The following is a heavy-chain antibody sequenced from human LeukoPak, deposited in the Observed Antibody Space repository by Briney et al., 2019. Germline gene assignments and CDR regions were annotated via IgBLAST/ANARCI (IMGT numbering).Heavy chain of an antibody. D-gene: IGHD6-19*01. CDR2: IKQDGSEK. V-gene: IGHV3-7*01. J-gene: IGHJ4*02. CDR1: GFTFSTYW. CDR3: ARDIAVAGEGFDY. Sequence: GGSLRLSCAASGFTFSTYWMNWVRQAPGKGLEWVANIKQDGSEKYYVDSVKGRFTISRDNAKNSLYLQMNSLRAEDTAVYYCARDIAVAGEGFDYWGQGTLVTVSS.